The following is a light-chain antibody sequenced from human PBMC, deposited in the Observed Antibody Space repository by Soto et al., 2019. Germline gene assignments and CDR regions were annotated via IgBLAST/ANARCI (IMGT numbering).Light chain of an antibody. CDR2: AAR. V-gene: IGKV1-39*01. Sequence: DIQLTQSPSSLSPSVGDRITLSCRASQSISRILNWYQQMPGKAPSLLIDAARDLQSGVPGRFSGSGSGTEFNITISRLQPEDLATYYWQQSHSTPYSFGQGTKLE. CDR3: QQSHSTPYS. CDR1: QSISRI. J-gene: IGKJ2*01.